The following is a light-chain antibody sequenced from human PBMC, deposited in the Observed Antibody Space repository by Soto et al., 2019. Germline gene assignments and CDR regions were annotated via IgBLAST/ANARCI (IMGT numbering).Light chain of an antibody. CDR3: SSYTSSTDYV. CDR2: EVT. J-gene: IGLJ1*01. Sequence: QSARTQPASVSVSPGQSITISCTGTTSDFGFYNYVSWYQHHPGKAPKLLIYEVTNRHSGVSNRFSGSKSGNTASLTISGLQAEDEADYYCSSYTSSTDYVFGTGTKVTVL. V-gene: IGLV2-14*01. CDR1: TSDFGFYNY.